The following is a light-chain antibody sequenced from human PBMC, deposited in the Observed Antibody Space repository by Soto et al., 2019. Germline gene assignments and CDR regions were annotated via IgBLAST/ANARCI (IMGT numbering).Light chain of an antibody. CDR1: QDIRSD. Sequence: ANQLTPSPSSLSASVGDRVTITCRASQDIRSDLGWYQQQPGKAPELLIYAASSLQLGVPSRFSGSRSGTGFTLTISSLQPEDLATYYCLQDYDFPWTFGRGTKVDIK. CDR2: AAS. V-gene: IGKV1-6*01. J-gene: IGKJ1*01. CDR3: LQDYDFPWT.